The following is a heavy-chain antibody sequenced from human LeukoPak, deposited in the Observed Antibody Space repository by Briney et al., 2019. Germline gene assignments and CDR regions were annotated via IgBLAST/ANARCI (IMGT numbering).Heavy chain of an antibody. D-gene: IGHD4-11*01. CDR2: IWSDSTNK. CDR1: GFIFSHYA. J-gene: IGHJ4*02. Sequence: GGSLRLSCATSGFIFSHYAMHWVRQAPGKGLEWVAVIWSDSTNKYYSDAVKGRFAISRDEPSKMVYLQMNSLRVEDTAVYYCAKDIQRGFGYTNSLDYWGQGILVTVSS. V-gene: IGHV3-33*03. CDR3: AKDIQRGFGYTNSLDY.